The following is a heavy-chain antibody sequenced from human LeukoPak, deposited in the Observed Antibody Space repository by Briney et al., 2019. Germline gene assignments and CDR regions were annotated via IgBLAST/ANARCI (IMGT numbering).Heavy chain of an antibody. CDR2: FDPEDGET. CDR3: ATGGSLATMGNFDY. J-gene: IGHJ4*02. V-gene: IGHV1-24*01. Sequence: ASVKVSCKVSGYTLTELSMHWVRQAPGKGLEWMGGFDPEDGETIYAQKFQGRVTMTEDTSTDTAYTELSSLRSEDTAVYYCATGGSLATMGNFDYWGQGTLVTVSS. D-gene: IGHD5-12*01. CDR1: GYTLTELS.